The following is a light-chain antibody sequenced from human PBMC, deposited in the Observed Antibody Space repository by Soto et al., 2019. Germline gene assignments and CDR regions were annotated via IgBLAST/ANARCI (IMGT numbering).Light chain of an antibody. CDR2: EGN. V-gene: IGLV2-23*01. Sequence: QSALTQPASVSESPGQSISISCCGGSNDIGTYNLVSWYQQHPGKAPKLIIYEGNQRPSGVSNLFSGSRSGNTASLTISGLQAEDEDDYYCCSYTDGSSLLFGGGTKLTVL. J-gene: IGLJ3*02. CDR1: SNDIGTYNL. CDR3: CSYTDGSSLL.